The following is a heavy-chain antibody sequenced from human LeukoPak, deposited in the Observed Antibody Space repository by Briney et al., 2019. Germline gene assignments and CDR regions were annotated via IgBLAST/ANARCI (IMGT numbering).Heavy chain of an antibody. CDR3: ARDRNSGSYLDYYYYIDV. V-gene: IGHV4-31*03. D-gene: IGHD1-26*01. Sequence: PSETLSLTCTVSGGSINSGGHYWTWIRQHPGKGLEWIGYIYYSGSTYYNPSLKSRLTISLDMSKNQFSLRLSSVTAADTAVYYCARDRNSGSYLDYYYYIDVWGKGTTVTVSS. CDR1: GGSINSGGHY. J-gene: IGHJ6*03. CDR2: IYYSGST.